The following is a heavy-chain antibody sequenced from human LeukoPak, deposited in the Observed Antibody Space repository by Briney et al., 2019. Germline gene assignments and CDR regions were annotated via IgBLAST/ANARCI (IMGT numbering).Heavy chain of an antibody. J-gene: IGHJ4*02. D-gene: IGHD4-17*01. CDR2: IYPGDSDT. CDR1: GYIFSSYW. Sequence: GEALKISCKGSGYIFSSYWIGWVRQMPGKGLEWMGIIYPGDSDTRYSPSFQGQVTISADKSISTAYLQWSSLKASDTAMYYCARPVGDYTSHFDYWGQGTLVTVSS. V-gene: IGHV5-51*01. CDR3: ARPVGDYTSHFDY.